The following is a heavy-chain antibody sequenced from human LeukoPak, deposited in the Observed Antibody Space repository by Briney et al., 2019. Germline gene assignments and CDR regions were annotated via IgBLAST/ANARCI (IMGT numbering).Heavy chain of an antibody. CDR3: AKGGLGQASGLDV. D-gene: IGHD3-10*01. Sequence: GGSLRLSCAASGFIFSNYAMTWVRQAPGKGLEYISSITDSGGSAYYADSVKGRFTLSRDNSRDTLYLHLNSLRAEDTALYYCAKGGLGQASGLDVWGQGTTVIVSS. J-gene: IGHJ6*02. V-gene: IGHV3-23*01. CDR2: ITDSGGSA. CDR1: GFIFSNYA.